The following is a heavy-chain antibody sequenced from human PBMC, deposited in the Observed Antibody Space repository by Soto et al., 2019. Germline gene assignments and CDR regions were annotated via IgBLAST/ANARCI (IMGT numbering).Heavy chain of an antibody. V-gene: IGHV1-18*04. CDR3: TRQGGDY. CDR2: ISGYNADT. Sequence: GASVKVSCKASGYTFTSYGISWVRQAPGQGLEWMGWISGYNADTKYAEKFQGRITVSRDTLTTTVYMELRSLRSDDTAVYFCTRQGGDYWGQGTPVTVSS. D-gene: IGHD2-15*01. J-gene: IGHJ4*02. CDR1: GYTFTSYG.